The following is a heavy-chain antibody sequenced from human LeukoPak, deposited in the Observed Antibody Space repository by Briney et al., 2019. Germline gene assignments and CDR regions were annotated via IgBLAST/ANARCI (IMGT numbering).Heavy chain of an antibody. V-gene: IGHV3-23*01. CDR1: GLTFSTSA. CDR3: AKIFGVVMLTEFDY. J-gene: IGHJ4*02. D-gene: IGHD3-3*01. Sequence: HPGGSLRLSCAASGLTFSTSAMGWVRQAPGKGLEWVSGISVSGYSTYYAESVKGRFTISRDNSKNTLYLQMNSLRAEETAVYYCAKIFGVVMLTEFDYWGQGTVVTVPS. CDR2: ISVSGYST.